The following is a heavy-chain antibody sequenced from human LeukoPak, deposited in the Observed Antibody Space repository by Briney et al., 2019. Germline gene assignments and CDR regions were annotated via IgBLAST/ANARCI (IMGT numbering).Heavy chain of an antibody. J-gene: IGHJ4*02. Sequence: SGTLSLTCAVSGDSTSSDRYYGGWVRQPPGKGLEWIGNIYYSGSTYYNPSLKSRVTMSVDTSKNQFFLKLNSVTAADTAVYYCARGRPYSGGYHPDYWGQGTLVTVSA. CDR2: IYYSGST. D-gene: IGHD1-26*01. CDR1: GDSTSSDRYY. V-gene: IGHV4-39*01. CDR3: ARGRPYSGGYHPDY.